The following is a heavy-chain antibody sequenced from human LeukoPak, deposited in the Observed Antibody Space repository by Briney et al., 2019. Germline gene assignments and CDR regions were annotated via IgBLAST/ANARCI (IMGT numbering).Heavy chain of an antibody. CDR1: GFTFSSYG. Sequence: GRCLRLSCAVSGFTFSSYGMHWVPQAPGKGLGWVAVIWYDGSNKYYADSVKGRFTISRDNSKNTLYLQMNSLRAEDTAVYYCAKDWRYDSSCRLNYWTQGNLVTVSS. CDR2: IWYDGSNK. CDR3: AKDWRYDSSCRLNY. J-gene: IGHJ4*02. V-gene: IGHV3-33*06. D-gene: IGHD3-22*01.